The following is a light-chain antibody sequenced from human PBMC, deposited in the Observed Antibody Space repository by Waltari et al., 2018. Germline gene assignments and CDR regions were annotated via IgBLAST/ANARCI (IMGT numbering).Light chain of an antibody. CDR1: SLRRYY. J-gene: IGLJ2*01. CDR2: DKN. V-gene: IGLV3-19*01. Sequence: SSELTQDPVVSVAMGQTVRITCQGDSLRRYYASWYQQRSGQAPILVLFDKNNRPSGVPDRFSGSSSDNSASLTITGAQAEDEASYYCHSRDATGVGGSFGGGTKLTVL. CDR3: HSRDATGVGGS.